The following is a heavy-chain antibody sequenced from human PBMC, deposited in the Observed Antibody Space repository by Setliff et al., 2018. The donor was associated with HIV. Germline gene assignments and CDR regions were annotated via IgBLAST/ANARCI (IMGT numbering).Heavy chain of an antibody. Sequence: GASVKVSCKASGGTFENYAISWVRQAPGQGLEWMGKIIPIFDTTIYAEKFRGRITISADKSTATAYLELNSLRSEDSAIYYCARLIPSAYFGPRQDAFDVWGQGARVTVSS. J-gene: IGHJ3*01. CDR1: GGTFENYA. V-gene: IGHV1-69*06. CDR2: IIPIFDTT. D-gene: IGHD2-21*01. CDR3: ARLIPSAYFGPRQDAFDV.